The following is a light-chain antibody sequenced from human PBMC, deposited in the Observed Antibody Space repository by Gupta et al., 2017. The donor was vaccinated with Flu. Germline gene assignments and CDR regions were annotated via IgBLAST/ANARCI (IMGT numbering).Light chain of an antibody. Sequence: DIQLTQSPSFLSASVGDRVTVTCRASQDINTYLAWYQQKPGKAPKLLIYAASTLQSGVPSSFSGSGSGTEFTLTISSLQPEDFATYYCLQLNDYPLTFGGGTKVEIE. CDR1: QDINTY. CDR3: LQLNDYPLT. CDR2: AAS. J-gene: IGKJ4*01. V-gene: IGKV1-9*01.